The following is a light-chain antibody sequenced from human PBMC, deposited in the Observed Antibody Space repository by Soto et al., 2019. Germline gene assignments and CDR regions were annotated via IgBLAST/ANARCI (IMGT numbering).Light chain of an antibody. J-gene: IGKJ1*01. CDR2: AAS. V-gene: IGKV1-39*01. CDR1: QTINKY. CDR3: QQSYGSPGA. Sequence: DIHLTQSPSSLSASVGDSVTITCRSSQTINKYLNWYQHRPGKAPKLLIYAASSLQTGVPTRFSGAGAGTFFTLTISNLQLEDVASYYGQQSYGSPGAFGRGTKVQI.